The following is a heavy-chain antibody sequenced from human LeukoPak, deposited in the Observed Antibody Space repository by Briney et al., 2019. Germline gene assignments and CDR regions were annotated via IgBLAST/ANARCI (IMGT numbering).Heavy chain of an antibody. V-gene: IGHV3-30*18. CDR3: AKDLEGYCSSISCYDQPFDF. CDR1: GFTFSPYD. D-gene: IGHD2-2*01. CDR2: ISYDESTK. J-gene: IGHJ4*02. Sequence: GGSLRLSCAASGFTFSPYDMHWVRQAPGKGLEWVALISYDESTKYYADSVQGRFTISRDNSKNTLYLQMNSLRVEDTAVYYCAKDLEGYCSSISCYDQPFDFWGQGTLVTVSS.